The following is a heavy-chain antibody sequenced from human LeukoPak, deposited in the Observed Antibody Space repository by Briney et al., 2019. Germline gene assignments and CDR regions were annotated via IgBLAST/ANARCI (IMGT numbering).Heavy chain of an antibody. Sequence: GASVKVSCKASGYTFTSYDINWVRRATGQGLEWMGWMNPNSGNTGYAQKFQGRVTMTRNTSISTAYMELSSLRSEDTALYYCATDISHDDGEYARGWFDSWGQGALVTVSS. CDR2: MNPNSGNT. D-gene: IGHD4-17*01. J-gene: IGHJ5*01. CDR1: GYTFTSYD. V-gene: IGHV1-8*01. CDR3: ATDISHDDGEYARGWFDS.